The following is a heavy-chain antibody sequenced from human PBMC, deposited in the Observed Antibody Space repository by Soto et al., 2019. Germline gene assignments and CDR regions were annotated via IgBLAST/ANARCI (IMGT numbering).Heavy chain of an antibody. Sequence: SVKVSCKASGGTFSIYAISWVRQAPGQGLEWMGGIIPIFGTANYAQKFQGRVTITADESTSTAYMELSSLRSEDTAVYYCATGPLYDYDSSGYSSAFDIWGQGTMVTVSS. CDR1: GGTFSIYA. D-gene: IGHD3-22*01. V-gene: IGHV1-69*13. CDR3: ATGPLYDYDSSGYSSAFDI. J-gene: IGHJ3*02. CDR2: IIPIFGTA.